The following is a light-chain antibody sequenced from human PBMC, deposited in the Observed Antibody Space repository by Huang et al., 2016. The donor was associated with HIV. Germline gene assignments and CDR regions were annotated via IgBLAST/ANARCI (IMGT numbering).Light chain of an antibody. J-gene: IGKJ1*01. CDR2: AAS. Sequence: AIQMTQSPSSLSASVGDRVTITGRASQAIRNDLGWYQQRPGKAPKLLIYAASELPSGGPLRFSGSGSGTDFTLTISSLQPEDFATYYCLQDYNYPRTFGQGTKVKI. CDR1: QAIRND. V-gene: IGKV1-6*01. CDR3: LQDYNYPRT.